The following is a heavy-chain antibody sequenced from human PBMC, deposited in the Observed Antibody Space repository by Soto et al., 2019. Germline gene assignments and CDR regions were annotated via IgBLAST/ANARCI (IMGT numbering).Heavy chain of an antibody. CDR2: IWYDGSNK. V-gene: IGHV3-33*01. J-gene: IGHJ6*02. Sequence: GGALRLSCAASGFTFSSYGMHWVRQAPGKGLEWVAVIWYDGSNKYYADSVKGRFTISRDNSKNTLYLQMNSLRAEDTAVYYCARERYGDYEGLDYYYYGMDVWGQGTTVTVSS. CDR3: ARERYGDYEGLDYYYYGMDV. CDR1: GFTFSSYG. D-gene: IGHD4-17*01.